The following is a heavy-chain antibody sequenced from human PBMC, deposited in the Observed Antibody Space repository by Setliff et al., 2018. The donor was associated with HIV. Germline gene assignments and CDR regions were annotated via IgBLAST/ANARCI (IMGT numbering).Heavy chain of an antibody. CDR2: IIPILGVA. CDR3: VRGAQSPPHYSYYYMDV. J-gene: IGHJ6*03. Sequence: SVKVSSKASRSTFNSHTINWVRQAPGQALDWMGRIIPILGVANYAQRFQGKVTITADKYTSTAYMELTSLRFDDTAMYYCVRGAQSPPHYSYYYMDVWGEGTMVTVSS. CDR1: RSTFNSHT. V-gene: IGHV1-69*02. D-gene: IGHD1-26*01.